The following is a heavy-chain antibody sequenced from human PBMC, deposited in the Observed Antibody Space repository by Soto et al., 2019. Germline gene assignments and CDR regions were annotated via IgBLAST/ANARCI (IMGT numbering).Heavy chain of an antibody. CDR2: INSDGSDT. Sequence: EVQLVESGGGLVQPGGSLRLSCAASGFTFNSYWMNWVRQAPGTGLVWVSHINSDGSDTSYADSVKGRFTISRDNAKNTLYLHMNSPRAADTAVDYCVRDDVGLGIVYWGLGALVTGSS. CDR3: VRDDVGLGIVY. J-gene: IGHJ4*02. V-gene: IGHV3-74*01. CDR1: GFTFNSYW. D-gene: IGHD1-26*01.